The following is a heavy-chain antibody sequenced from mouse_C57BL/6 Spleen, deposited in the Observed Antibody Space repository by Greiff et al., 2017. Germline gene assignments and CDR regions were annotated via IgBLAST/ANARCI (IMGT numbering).Heavy chain of an antibody. CDR1: GFTFSSYA. CDR2: ISSGGDYI. V-gene: IGHV5-9-1*02. CDR3: TRASKSYAMDY. D-gene: IGHD2-10*02. Sequence: DVMLVESGEGLVKPGGSLKLSCAASGFTFSSYAMSWVRQTPEKRLEWVAYISSGGDYIYYADTVKGRFTISRDNARNTLYLQMSSLKSEDTAMYYCTRASKSYAMDYWGQGTSVTVSS. J-gene: IGHJ4*01.